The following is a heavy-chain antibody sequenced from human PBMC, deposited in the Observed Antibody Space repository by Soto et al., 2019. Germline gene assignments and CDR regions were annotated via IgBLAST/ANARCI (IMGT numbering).Heavy chain of an antibody. V-gene: IGHV3-30*18. CDR3: AKDAGRRGAEHLHH. CDR1: GFTFSSYG. J-gene: IGHJ1*01. Sequence: QVQLVESGGGVVQPGRSLRLSCAASGFTFSSYGMHWVRQAPGKGLEWVAVISYDGSNKYYADSVKGRFTISRDNSKNTLYLQMNSLRAEDTALYYCAKDAGRRGAEHLHHWGQGTLVIVSS. D-gene: IGHD3-10*01. CDR2: ISYDGSNK.